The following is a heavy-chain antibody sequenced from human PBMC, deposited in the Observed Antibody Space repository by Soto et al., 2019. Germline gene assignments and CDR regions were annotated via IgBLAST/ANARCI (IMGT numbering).Heavy chain of an antibody. J-gene: IGHJ6*02. D-gene: IGHD3-10*01. CDR1: GYTFSNYG. V-gene: IGHV1-18*01. Sequence: QVQLVQSGAEVKKPGASVTVSCKTSGYTFSNYGINWVRQAPGQGLEWMGWISGYNGNTNNAQTAQGRVTMTKDTPTGTVYRELRSLKSDDPAIYYCPRFIMVGGSFAPNYYDGKDGWGQGTTVTVSS. CDR2: ISGYNGNT. CDR3: PRFIMVGGSFAPNYYDGKDG.